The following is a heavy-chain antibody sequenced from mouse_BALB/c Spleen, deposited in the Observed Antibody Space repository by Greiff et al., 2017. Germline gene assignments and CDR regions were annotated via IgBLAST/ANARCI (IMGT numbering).Heavy chain of an antibody. CDR3: ASLYRPFAY. V-gene: IGHV5-6-3*01. D-gene: IGHD2-14*01. J-gene: IGHJ3*01. CDR2: INSNGGST. Sequence: DVKLVESGGGLVQPGGSLKLSCAASGFTFSSYGMSWVRQTPDKRLELVATINSNGGSTYYPDSVKGRFTISRDNAKNTLYLQMSSLKSEDTAMYYCASLYRPFAYWGQGTLVTVSA. CDR1: GFTFSSYG.